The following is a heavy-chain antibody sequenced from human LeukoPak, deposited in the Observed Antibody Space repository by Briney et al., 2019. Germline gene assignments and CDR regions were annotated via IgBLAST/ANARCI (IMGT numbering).Heavy chain of an antibody. V-gene: IGHV3-48*01. CDR3: ARDPSPEQWLVPFDY. CDR1: GFTFSSYS. Sequence: GGSLRLSCAASGFTFSSYSMNWVRQAPGKGLEWVSYISSSSSTIYYADSVKGRFTISRDNAKNSLYLQMNSLRAEDTAVYYCARDPSPEQWLVPFDYWGQGTLVTVSS. J-gene: IGHJ4*02. D-gene: IGHD6-19*01. CDR2: ISSSSSTI.